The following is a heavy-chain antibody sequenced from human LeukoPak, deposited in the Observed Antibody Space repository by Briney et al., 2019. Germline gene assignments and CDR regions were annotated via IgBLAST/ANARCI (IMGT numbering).Heavy chain of an antibody. D-gene: IGHD6-19*01. V-gene: IGHV4-39*01. CDR2: IYYSGST. J-gene: IGHJ4*02. CDR1: GGSISSSSYY. Sequence: SETLSLTCTVSGGSISSSSYYWGWIRQPPGKGLEWIGSIYYSGSTYYNPSLKSRVTISVDTSKNQFSLKLSSVTAADTAVYYCARHSDLSYSGSIDYWGQGTLVTVSS. CDR3: ARHSDLSYSGSIDY.